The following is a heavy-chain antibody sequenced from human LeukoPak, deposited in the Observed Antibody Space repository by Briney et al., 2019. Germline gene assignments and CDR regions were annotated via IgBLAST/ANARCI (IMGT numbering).Heavy chain of an antibody. CDR1: GYSISSGYY. Sequence: PSETLSLTCTVSGYSISSGYYWGWVRQPPGKGLVWIASIYHSGSTYYNPSLKSRVTISVDTSKNQFSLKLSSVTAADTAVYYCAREGGPGGLEPYYYDSSGPNPLFDYWGQGTLVTVSS. V-gene: IGHV4-38-2*02. J-gene: IGHJ4*02. D-gene: IGHD3-22*01. CDR2: IYHSGST. CDR3: AREGGPGGLEPYYYDSSGPNPLFDY.